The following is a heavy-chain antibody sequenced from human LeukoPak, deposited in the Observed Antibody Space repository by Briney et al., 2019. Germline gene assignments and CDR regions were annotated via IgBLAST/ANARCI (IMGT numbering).Heavy chain of an antibody. CDR2: ISSSGGTT. D-gene: IGHD3-10*02. CDR1: GFTFSSYS. CDR3: AKSGAYVIDY. V-gene: IGHV3-23*01. Sequence: GGSLRLPCAASGFTFSSYSMNWVRQAPGKGLEWVSFISSSGGTTYYADSVKGRFTISRDNSKNTLYLQMNSLKVEDTAIYYCAKSGAYVIDYWGQGTLVTVSS. J-gene: IGHJ4*02.